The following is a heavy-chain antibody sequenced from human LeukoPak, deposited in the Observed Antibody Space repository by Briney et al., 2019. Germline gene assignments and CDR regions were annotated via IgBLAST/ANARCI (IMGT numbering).Heavy chain of an antibody. CDR3: ATRWKVWSGYYSADY. V-gene: IGHV4-39*07. D-gene: IGHD3-3*01. J-gene: IGHJ4*02. CDR2: IYYSGST. Sequence: PSETLSLTCTVSGGSISSSSYYWGWIRQPPGKGLEWIGSIYYSGSTYYNPSLKSRVTISVDTSKNQFSLKLSSVTAADTAVYYCATRWKVWSGYYSADYWGQGTLVTVSS. CDR1: GGSISSSSYY.